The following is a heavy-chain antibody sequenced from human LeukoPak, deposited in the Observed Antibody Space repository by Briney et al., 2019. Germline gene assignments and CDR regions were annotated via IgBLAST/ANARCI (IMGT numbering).Heavy chain of an antibody. Sequence: GGSLRLSCAVPGLITYDYAIHWVRQAPGKGLEWVSLISGDGGSNFYEDYVRGRFTISRDNSKNSLSLQMSSLRSEDTALYFCARESERSGWYDYWGQGTLVTVSS. CDR3: ARESERSGWYDY. CDR2: ISGDGGSN. CDR1: GLITYDYA. J-gene: IGHJ4*02. V-gene: IGHV3-43*02. D-gene: IGHD6-13*01.